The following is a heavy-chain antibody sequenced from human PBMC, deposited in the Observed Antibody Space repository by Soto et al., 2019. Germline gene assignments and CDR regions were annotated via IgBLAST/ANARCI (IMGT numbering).Heavy chain of an antibody. D-gene: IGHD2-21*01. CDR2: IYYSGST. CDR3: ASRPCGGYYFDY. CDR1: GGSISSGGYY. Sequence: SETLSLTCTVSGGSISSGGYYWSWIRQHPGKGLEWIAYIYYSGSTYYNPSLKSRVTISVDTSKNQFSLKLSSVTAADTAVYYCASRPCGGYYFDYWGQGTLVTVSS. V-gene: IGHV4-31*03. J-gene: IGHJ4*02.